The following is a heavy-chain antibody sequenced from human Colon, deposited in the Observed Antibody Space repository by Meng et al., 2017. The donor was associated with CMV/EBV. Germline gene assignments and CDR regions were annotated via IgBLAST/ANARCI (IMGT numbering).Heavy chain of an antibody. Sequence: GESLKISCAASGFSLSYYGMFWVRQAPGKGLEWVAFIRFDAKEQYYSDSVKGRFTISRDNAMSTLYLQMDGLRPDDTAVYYCAKREASASLDYWGQGTLVTVSS. CDR3: AKREASASLDY. D-gene: IGHD5-24*01. J-gene: IGHJ4*02. CDR2: IRFDAKEQ. V-gene: IGHV3-30*02. CDR1: GFSLSYYG.